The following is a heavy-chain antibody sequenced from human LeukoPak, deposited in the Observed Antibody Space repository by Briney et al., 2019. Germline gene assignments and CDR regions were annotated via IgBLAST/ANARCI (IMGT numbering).Heavy chain of an antibody. Sequence: ASVKVSCKASGYTFTGYYMHWVRQAPGQGLEWMGWINPNSGGTNYAQKFQGRVTMTRDTSVSTAYMELSRLRSDDTAVYYCAVFLKGPSRYGMDVWGQGTTVTVSS. D-gene: IGHD3-3*01. CDR1: GYTFTGYY. CDR2: INPNSGGT. V-gene: IGHV1-2*02. CDR3: AVFLKGPSRYGMDV. J-gene: IGHJ6*02.